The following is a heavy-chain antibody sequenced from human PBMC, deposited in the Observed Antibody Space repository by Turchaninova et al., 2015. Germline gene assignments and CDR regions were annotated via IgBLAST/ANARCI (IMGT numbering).Heavy chain of an antibody. D-gene: IGHD3-10*01. Sequence: CPCVRFEMTWDAQDAGKGWEGVEVISYDGRNKTYADSGKGRFTISRDNSKNTRYLQMNSLRAEYTAVYYCARDIYGSGSYYNAFDYWGQGTLVTVSS. J-gene: IGHJ4*02. CDR3: ARDIYGSGSYYNAFDY. CDR1: CPCVRFE. CDR2: ISYDGRNK. V-gene: IGHV3-30*04.